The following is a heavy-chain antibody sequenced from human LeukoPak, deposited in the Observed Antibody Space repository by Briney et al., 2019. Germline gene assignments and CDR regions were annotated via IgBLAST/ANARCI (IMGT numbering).Heavy chain of an antibody. V-gene: IGHV3-30*18. D-gene: IGHD7-27*01. J-gene: IGHJ6*03. CDR2: ISYDGTNK. Sequence: GGSLRLSCAASGFTFSSYGMHWVRQAPGKGLEWVTVISYDGTNKYYADSVKGRFAISRDNSKSTVYLHMNTLRPEDTAVYYCSKVSKKLGDYYYYYMDVWGKGTTVTVSS. CDR1: GFTFSSYG. CDR3: SKVSKKLGDYYYYYMDV.